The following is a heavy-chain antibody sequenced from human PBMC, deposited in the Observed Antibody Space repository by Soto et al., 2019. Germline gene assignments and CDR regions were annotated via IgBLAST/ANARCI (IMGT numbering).Heavy chain of an antibody. CDR2: VHYSGST. D-gene: IGHD6-6*01. V-gene: IGHV4-59*11. CDR1: GGSISSHY. J-gene: IGHJ4*02. Sequence: QVQLQESGPGLLKPSETLSLTCVVSGGSISSHYWSWIRQPPGSGLEWIGFVHYSGSTNYSPSLKSRVTMSVDTSKNQFFLNLTSVTAADTALYFCARRDYSTSSLGPFDYWGQGILVTVSS. CDR3: ARRDYSTSSLGPFDY.